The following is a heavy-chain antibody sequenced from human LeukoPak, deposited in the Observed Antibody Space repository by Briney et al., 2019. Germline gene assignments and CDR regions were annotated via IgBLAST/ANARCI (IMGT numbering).Heavy chain of an antibody. D-gene: IGHD6-19*01. CDR3: ARARTYSSGLSWFDP. CDR1: GYTFTGYY. J-gene: IGHJ5*02. V-gene: IGHV1-2*02. CDR2: INPNSGGT. Sequence: ASVKVSCKASGYTFTGYYMHWVRQAPGQGLEWMGWINPNSGGTNYAQKFQGRVTMTRDTSISTACMELSRLRSDDTAVYYCARARTYSSGLSWFDPWGQGTLVTVSS.